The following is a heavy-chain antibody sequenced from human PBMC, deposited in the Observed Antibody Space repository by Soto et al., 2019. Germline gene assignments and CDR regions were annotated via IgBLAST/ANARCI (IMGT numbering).Heavy chain of an antibody. V-gene: IGHV1-3*01. D-gene: IGHD2-21*02. J-gene: IGHJ4*02. CDR1: GYTFTSYA. CDR3: ARSIVVVTALDY. Sequence: ASVKVSCKASGYTFTSYAMHWVRQAPGQRLEWMGWINAGNGNTKYSQKFQGRVTITRDTSASTAYMELSSLRSEDTVVYYCARSIVVVTALDYWGQGTPVTVSS. CDR2: INAGNGNT.